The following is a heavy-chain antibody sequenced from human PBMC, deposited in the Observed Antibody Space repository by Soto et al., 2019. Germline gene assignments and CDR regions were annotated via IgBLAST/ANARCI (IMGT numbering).Heavy chain of an antibody. CDR1: GFTFSSYA. CDR3: ANGVYCSSTSCLVPFDY. J-gene: IGHJ4*02. CDR2: ISGSGGST. V-gene: IGHV3-23*01. D-gene: IGHD2-2*01. Sequence: EVQLLESGGGLVQPGGSLRLSFAASGFTFSSYAMSWVLQAPGKGLEWVSAISGSGGSTYYADSVKGRFTISRDNSNNTLYLQMNSLRAEDTAVYYCANGVYCSSTSCLVPFDYWGQGTLVTVYS.